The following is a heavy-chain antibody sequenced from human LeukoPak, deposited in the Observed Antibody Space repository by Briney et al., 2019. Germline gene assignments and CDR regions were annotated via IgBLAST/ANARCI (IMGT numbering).Heavy chain of an antibody. Sequence: SETLSLTCTVSGGSISSGSYYWSWIRQPAGKGLEWIGRIYTSGSTNYNPSLKSRVTISVDTSKNQFSLKLSSVTAADTAVYYCARADSSGWPTHRHDAFDIWGQGTMVTVSS. V-gene: IGHV4-61*02. CDR1: GGSISSGSYY. CDR3: ARADSSGWPTHRHDAFDI. J-gene: IGHJ3*02. CDR2: IYTSGST. D-gene: IGHD6-19*01.